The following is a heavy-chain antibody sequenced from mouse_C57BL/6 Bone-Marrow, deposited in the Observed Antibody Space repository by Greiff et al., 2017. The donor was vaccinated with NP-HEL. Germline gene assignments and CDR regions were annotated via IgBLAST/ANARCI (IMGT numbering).Heavy chain of an antibody. CDR2: IYPGDGDT. Sequence: VQRVESEPELVKPGASVKISCKASGYAFSSSWMNWVKQRPGKGLEWIGRIYPGDGDTNYNGKFKGKATLTADKSSSTAYMQLSSLTSEDSAVYFCARLYYGSNYAMDYWGQGTSVTVSS. V-gene: IGHV1-82*01. CDR3: ARLYYGSNYAMDY. D-gene: IGHD1-1*01. CDR1: GYAFSSSW. J-gene: IGHJ4*01.